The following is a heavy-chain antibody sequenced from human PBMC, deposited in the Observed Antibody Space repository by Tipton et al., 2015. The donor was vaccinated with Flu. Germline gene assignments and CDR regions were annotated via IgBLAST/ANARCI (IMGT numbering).Heavy chain of an antibody. V-gene: IGHV3-23*01. Sequence: SLRLSCAASGFNFNNYAMSWVRQVSGKGLEWVSVISGSGYNTYYADSVKGRFTISRDNSKNTVLLQMDSLRADDTAVYYCAKDPTSAGTAEYFQHWGQGSLVTVFS. CDR1: GFNFNNYA. CDR3: AKDPTSAGTAEYFQH. CDR2: ISGSGYNT. J-gene: IGHJ1*01. D-gene: IGHD1-1*01.